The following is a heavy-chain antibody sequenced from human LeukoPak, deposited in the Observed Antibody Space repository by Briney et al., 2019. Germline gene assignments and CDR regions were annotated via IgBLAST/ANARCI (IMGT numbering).Heavy chain of an antibody. J-gene: IGHJ5*02. CDR1: GESIRSTTF. Sequence: SETLSLTCSVSGESIRSTTFWGWIRQSPGMGLEWIASTSHAGISYYNPSPSSRVTVSADSSKNQFSLRLSSVTAADTAVYYCARRGGHSWDVGNWFDPWGQGTPVTVSS. CDR3: ARRGGHSWDVGNWFDP. D-gene: IGHD6-13*01. V-gene: IGHV4-39*01. CDR2: TSHAGIS.